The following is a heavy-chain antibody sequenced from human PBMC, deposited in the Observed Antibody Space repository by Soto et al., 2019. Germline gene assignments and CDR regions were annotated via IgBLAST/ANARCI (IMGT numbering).Heavy chain of an antibody. J-gene: IGHJ4*02. V-gene: IGHV1-18*01. Sequence: ASVXVSCKASGYTFIRYGISWVRQAAGQGLEWMGWISGYNGNTNYAQKLQGRVTMTTDTSTSTAYMELRSLRSDDTDVYYCARDRSKGSITMIVAGDIWGQGTLVTVSS. CDR2: ISGYNGNT. CDR1: GYTFIRYG. D-gene: IGHD3-22*01. CDR3: ARDRSKGSITMIVAGDI.